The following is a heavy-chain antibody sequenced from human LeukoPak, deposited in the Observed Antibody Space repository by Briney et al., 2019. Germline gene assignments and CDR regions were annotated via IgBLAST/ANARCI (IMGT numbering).Heavy chain of an antibody. CDR2: INHSGST. J-gene: IGHJ4*02. V-gene: IGHV4-34*01. Sequence: PSETLSLTCAVYGGSFSGYYWSWIRQPPGKGLDWIGEINHSGSTNYNPSLKSRVTISVDTSKNQFSLKLSSVTAADTAVYYCARGVDYGFDFDYWGQGTLVTVSS. D-gene: IGHD4-17*01. CDR3: ARGVDYGFDFDY. CDR1: GGSFSGYY.